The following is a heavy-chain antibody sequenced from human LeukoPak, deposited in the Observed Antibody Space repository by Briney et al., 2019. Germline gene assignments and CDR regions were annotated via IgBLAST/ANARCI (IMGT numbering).Heavy chain of an antibody. J-gene: IGHJ4*02. CDR2: ISAYSGNT. CDR1: GYTFTSYG. D-gene: IGHD6-6*01. CDR3: ARWGNDLQQLVMYY. V-gene: IGHV1-18*01. Sequence: ASVKVSCKASGYTFTSYGISWVRQAPGQGLEWMGWISAYSGNTNYAQKLQGRVTMTTDTSTSTAYMELRSLRSDDTAVYYCARWGNDLQQLVMYYWGQGTLVTVSS.